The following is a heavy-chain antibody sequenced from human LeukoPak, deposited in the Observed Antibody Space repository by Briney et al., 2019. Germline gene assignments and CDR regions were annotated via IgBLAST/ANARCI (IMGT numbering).Heavy chain of an antibody. CDR3: ARDFGGYCSSTSCPPDY. CDR1: GYTFTGYY. Sequence: ASVKVSCKASGYTFTGYYMHWVRQAPGQGLEWMGRINPNSGGTNYAQKLQGRVTMTRDTSISTAYMELSRLRSDDTAVYYCARDFGGYCSSTSCPPDYWGQGTLVTVSS. V-gene: IGHV1-2*06. J-gene: IGHJ4*02. CDR2: INPNSGGT. D-gene: IGHD2-2*01.